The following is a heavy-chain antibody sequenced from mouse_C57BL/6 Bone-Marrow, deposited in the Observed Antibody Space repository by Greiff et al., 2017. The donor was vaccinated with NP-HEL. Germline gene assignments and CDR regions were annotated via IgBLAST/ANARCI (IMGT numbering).Heavy chain of an antibody. CDR3: ARSGGRYAMDY. D-gene: IGHD1-1*02. CDR2: IYPGDGDT. J-gene: IGHJ4*01. CDR1: GYAFSSSW. Sequence: QVQLKESGPELVKPGASVKISCKASGYAFSSSWMNWVKQRPGKGLEWIGRIYPGDGDTNYNGKFKGKATLTADKSSSTAYMQLSSLTSEDSAVYVGARSGGRYAMDYWGQGTSVTVSS. V-gene: IGHV1-82*01.